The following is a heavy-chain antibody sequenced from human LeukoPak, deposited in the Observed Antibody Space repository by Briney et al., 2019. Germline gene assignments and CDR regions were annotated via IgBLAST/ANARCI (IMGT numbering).Heavy chain of an antibody. CDR1: GGSISGGSSF. D-gene: IGHD2-21*02. CDR3: MRGSVTGSH. CDR2: ISSSGST. Sequence: SQTLSLTCTVSGGSISGGSSFWSWVRQPAGKGLEWIGRISSSGSTNYNPSLKSRVTISVDTSKNQFSLMLTSVTAADTAVYYCMRGSVTGSHWGRGTLVTVSS. J-gene: IGHJ4*02. V-gene: IGHV4-61*02.